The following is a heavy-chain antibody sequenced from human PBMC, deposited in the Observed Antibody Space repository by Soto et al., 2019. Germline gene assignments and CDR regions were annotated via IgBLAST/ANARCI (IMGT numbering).Heavy chain of an antibody. Sequence: PGGSLRLSCAASGFTFSSYAMSWVRQAPGKGLEWVSAISGSGGSTYYADSVKGRFTISRDNSKNTLYLQMNSLRAEDKAVFYCAKDPRGRPPLGYCSSTSCYVSWFDPWGQGTLVTVSS. CDR1: GFTFSSYA. V-gene: IGHV3-23*01. CDR2: ISGSGGST. CDR3: AKDPRGRPPLGYCSSTSCYVSWFDP. D-gene: IGHD2-2*01. J-gene: IGHJ5*02.